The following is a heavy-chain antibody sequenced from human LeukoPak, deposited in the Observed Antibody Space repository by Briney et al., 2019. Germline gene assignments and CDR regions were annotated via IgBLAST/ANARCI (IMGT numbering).Heavy chain of an antibody. Sequence: SETLSLTCTVSGDSISSGDYYWTWIRQHPGKGLECIGYIYYTGTIYYNPSLKSRLTISVDTSKNEFFLRLTSVTAADTAVYYCARGIQEPEPNSSSPYDYWGQGTLVTVSS. CDR2: IYYTGTI. CDR1: GDSISSGDYY. D-gene: IGHD1-14*01. J-gene: IGHJ4*02. CDR3: ARGIQEPEPNSSSPYDY. V-gene: IGHV4-31*03.